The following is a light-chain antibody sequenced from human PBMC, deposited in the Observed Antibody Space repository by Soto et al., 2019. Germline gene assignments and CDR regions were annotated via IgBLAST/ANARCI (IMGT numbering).Light chain of an antibody. CDR1: QSITNNY. Sequence: ERGWTPWPGTLSLSPAERANLSFRTSQSITNNYLSWYQPKPGRAHRLLIYGAFKSANGIPARFSGSGSGTDFTLHTSSLEPEDSAISYCQQRHTSHPVTFGQGTKLDIK. CDR2: GAF. J-gene: IGKJ1*01. CDR3: QQRHTSHPVT. V-gene: IGKV3D-20*02.